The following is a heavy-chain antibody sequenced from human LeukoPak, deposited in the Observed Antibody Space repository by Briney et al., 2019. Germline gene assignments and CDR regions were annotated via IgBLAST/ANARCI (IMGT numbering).Heavy chain of an antibody. Sequence: ASETLSLTCTVSGGSISSSSYYWGWIRQSPGKGLEWIGSFLYSGTTYYNPSLETRVTISVDTSKNQLSLKLTSVTAADTAVYYCARPYDSSAYYYPWGQGTLVTVSS. V-gene: IGHV4-39*01. D-gene: IGHD3-22*01. J-gene: IGHJ5*02. CDR3: ARPYDSSAYYYP. CDR2: FLYSGTT. CDR1: GGSISSSSYY.